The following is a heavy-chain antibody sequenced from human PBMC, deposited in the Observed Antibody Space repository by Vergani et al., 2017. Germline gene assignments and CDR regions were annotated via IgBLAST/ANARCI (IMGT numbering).Heavy chain of an antibody. CDR3: ARESNSYYDFWSVYYTQYYVDY. J-gene: IGHJ4*02. CDR1: GFTFDDYG. CDR2: INWNGGST. Sequence: EVQLVESGGGVVRPGGSLRLSCAASGFTFDDYGMSWVRQAPGKGLEWVSGINWNGGSTGYADSVKGRFTISRDNAKNSLYLQMNSLRAEDTALYYCARESNSYYDFWSVYYTQYYVDYWGQGTLVTVSS. V-gene: IGHV3-20*04. D-gene: IGHD3-3*01.